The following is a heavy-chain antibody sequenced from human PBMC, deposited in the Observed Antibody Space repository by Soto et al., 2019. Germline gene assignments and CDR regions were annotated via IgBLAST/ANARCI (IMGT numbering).Heavy chain of an antibody. CDR3: ARVTLGELSLVNAFDI. CDR1: GGSISSSSYY. V-gene: IGHV4-39*01. CDR2: IYYSGST. D-gene: IGHD3-16*02. Sequence: PSETLSLTCTVSGGSISSSSYYWGWIRQPPGKGLEWIGSIYYSGSTYYNPSLKSRVTISVDTSKNQFSLKLSSVTAADTAVYYCARVTLGELSLVNAFDIWGQGTMVTVSS. J-gene: IGHJ3*02.